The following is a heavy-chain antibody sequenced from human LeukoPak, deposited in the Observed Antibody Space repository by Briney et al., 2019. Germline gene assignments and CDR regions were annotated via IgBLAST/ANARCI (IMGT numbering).Heavy chain of an antibody. J-gene: IGHJ4*02. D-gene: IGHD2-15*01. CDR2: IWKDGSQT. V-gene: IGHV3-33*01. CDR3: VREGIGGTSYRGNFDY. Sequence: GGSLRLSCIAYGFTFSDDGMHWVRQAPGKGLEWVALIWKDGSQTFYGDSVKGRFIISRDNSRNTLDLQMNSLSAEDTAVYYCVREGIGGTSYRGNFDYWGQGTLVTVSS. CDR1: GFTFSDDG.